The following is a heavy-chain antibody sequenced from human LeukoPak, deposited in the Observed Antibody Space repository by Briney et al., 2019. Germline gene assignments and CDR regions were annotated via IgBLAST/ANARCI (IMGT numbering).Heavy chain of an antibody. CDR1: GGSISSYY. Sequence: PSETLSLTCTVFGGSISSYYWSWIRQPPGKGLEWIAYIYYIGSTDYNPSLKSRVTISVDTSKNQFSLKLNSVTAADTAVYYCARHDVVSRAFDIWGQGTMVTVSS. CDR3: ARHDVVSRAFDI. D-gene: IGHD2-15*01. V-gene: IGHV4-59*08. CDR2: IYYIGST. J-gene: IGHJ3*02.